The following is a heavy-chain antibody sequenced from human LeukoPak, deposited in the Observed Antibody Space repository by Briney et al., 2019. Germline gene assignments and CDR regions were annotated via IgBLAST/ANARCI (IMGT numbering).Heavy chain of an antibody. D-gene: IGHD6-19*01. CDR1: GGSISSSSYY. Sequence: PSETLSLTCTVSGGSISSSSYYWGWIRQPPGKGLEWIGYIYYSGSTNYNPSLKSRVTISVDTSKNQFSLKLSSVTAADTAVYYCARVSEKYSSGWYYFDYWGQGTLVTVSS. CDR2: IYYSGST. J-gene: IGHJ4*02. CDR3: ARVSEKYSSGWYYFDY. V-gene: IGHV4-61*05.